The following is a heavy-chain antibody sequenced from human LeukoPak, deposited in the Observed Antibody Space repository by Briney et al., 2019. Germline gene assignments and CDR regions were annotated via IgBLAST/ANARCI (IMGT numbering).Heavy chain of an antibody. V-gene: IGHV3-23*01. J-gene: IGHJ4*02. CDR1: GFTVSSNY. D-gene: IGHD3-10*01. Sequence: GGSLRLSCAASGFTVSSNYMSWVRQAPGKGLEWVSAISGSGGSTYYADSVKGRFTISRDNSKNTLYLQMNSLRAEDTAVYYCRIYYYGSGSYFEEFFDYWGQGTLVTVSS. CDR2: ISGSGGST. CDR3: RIYYYGSGSYFEEFFDY.